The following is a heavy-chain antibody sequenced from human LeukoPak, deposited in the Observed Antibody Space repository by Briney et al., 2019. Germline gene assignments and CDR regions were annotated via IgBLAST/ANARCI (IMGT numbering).Heavy chain of an antibody. Sequence: QPGGSLRLSCTASGFTFRNYVMSWVRQAPGKGLEWVAVTSSDLNVKLYADSVKGRFTISRDNSRSTLYLQMNSLRPEDTAIYYCAREGYYGSGSPPSLYFDYWGQGTLVTVSS. CDR2: TSSDLNVK. D-gene: IGHD3-10*01. CDR3: AREGYYGSGSPPSLYFDY. CDR1: GFTFRNYV. V-gene: IGHV3-30*03. J-gene: IGHJ4*02.